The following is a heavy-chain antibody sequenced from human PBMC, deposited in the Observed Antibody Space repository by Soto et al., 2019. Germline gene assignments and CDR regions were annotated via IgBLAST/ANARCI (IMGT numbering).Heavy chain of an antibody. J-gene: IGHJ4*02. CDR1: GFTFSSYA. D-gene: IGHD3-16*01. CDR2: ISGSGGST. Sequence: GGSLRLSCAASGFTFSSYAMSWVRQAPGKGLEWVSAISGSGGSTYYANSVKGRFTISRDNSKNRLYLQMNSLRAEDTAVYYCAKDRISGGNGTISLGYWGQGTLVTVSS. CDR3: AKDRISGGNGTISLGY. V-gene: IGHV3-23*01.